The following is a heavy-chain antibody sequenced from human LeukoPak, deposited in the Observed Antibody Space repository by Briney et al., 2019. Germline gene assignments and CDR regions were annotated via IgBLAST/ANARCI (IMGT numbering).Heavy chain of an antibody. D-gene: IGHD4-17*01. CDR1: GYTLTSYD. CDR3: ARGGVDYGDPGPFDY. V-gene: IGHV1-8*01. CDR2: MNPNIGNT. J-gene: IGHJ4*02. Sequence: ASVKVSCKPSGYTLTSYDTNWVRQAPRQGLEWMGWMNPNIGNTGSAQKFQGSVTITRNTSTSTAYMELSTLRCEDAAVYYGARGGVDYGDPGPFDYWGQGTLVTVSS.